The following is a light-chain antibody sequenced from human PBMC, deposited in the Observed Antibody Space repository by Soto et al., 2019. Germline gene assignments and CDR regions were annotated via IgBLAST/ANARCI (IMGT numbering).Light chain of an antibody. CDR2: AAS. J-gene: IGKJ5*01. V-gene: IGKV1-39*01. Sequence: IHMTQSPSSLSASIGDRVTITCRESQGIRNDLGWYQQKRGKAPKLLIYAASSLQSGVQSRFSGSGAGTDFTLTISSLQPEDFASYYCQQSYSSPITFGQGTRLEIK. CDR3: QQSYSSPIT. CDR1: QGIRND.